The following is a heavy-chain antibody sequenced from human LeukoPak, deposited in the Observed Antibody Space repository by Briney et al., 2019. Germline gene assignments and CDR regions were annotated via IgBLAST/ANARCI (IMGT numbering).Heavy chain of an antibody. CDR1: GYSFNRYW. V-gene: IGHV5-51*01. CDR3: ARREMSTKRAVKPADY. Sequence: GESLKISCKGSGYSFNRYWIGWVRQMPGKGLEWMGIIYPGDSDTRYSPSFQGQVTISADKSISTAYLQWSSLKASDTAMYYCARREMSTKRAVKPADYWGQGTLVTVSS. D-gene: IGHD5-24*01. CDR2: IYPGDSDT. J-gene: IGHJ4*02.